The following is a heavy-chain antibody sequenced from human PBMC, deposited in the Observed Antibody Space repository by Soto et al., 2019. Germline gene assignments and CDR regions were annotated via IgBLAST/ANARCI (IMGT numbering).Heavy chain of an antibody. D-gene: IGHD1-26*01. CDR2: ISSSSSYI. V-gene: IGHV3-21*01. CDR1: GFTFSSYS. CDR3: ARYSRDGYNYVDY. Sequence: GGSLRLSCAASGFTFSSYSMNWVRQAPGKGLEWVSSISSSSSYIYYADSVKGRFTISRDNAKNSLYLQMNSLRAEDTAVYYCARYSRDGYNYVDYWGQGXLVTVYS. J-gene: IGHJ4*02.